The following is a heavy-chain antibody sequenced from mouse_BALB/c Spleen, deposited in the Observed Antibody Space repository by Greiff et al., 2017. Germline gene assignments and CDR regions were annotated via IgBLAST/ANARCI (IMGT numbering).Heavy chain of an antibody. J-gene: IGHJ4*01. CDR2: ISSGSSTI. V-gene: IGHV5-17*02. CDR1: GFTFSSFG. D-gene: IGHD6-1*01. Sequence: EVNLVESGGGLVQPGGSRKLSCAASGFTFSSFGMHWVRQAPEKGLEWVAYISSGSSTIYYADTVKGRFTISRDNPNHTLFLQMTSLRSEDTAMYYCARLWMDYWGQGPSVTVSS. CDR3: ARLWMDY.